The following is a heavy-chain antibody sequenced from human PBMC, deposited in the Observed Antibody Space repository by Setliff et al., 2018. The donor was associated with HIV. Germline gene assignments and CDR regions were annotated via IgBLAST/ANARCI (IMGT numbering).Heavy chain of an antibody. J-gene: IGHJ4*02. D-gene: IGHD1-1*01. CDR3: ARTQYTTTWPGSY. CDR1: GFIFNNFG. CDR2: ISLYNEYK. Sequence: ASVKVSCKTSGFIFNNFGVTWVRQAPGQGLEWVAWISLYNEYKYYAPHFLGRVTMSTDTSTSTVDLELRGLRADDTAIYYCARTQYTTTWPGSYWGQGTLVTVSS. V-gene: IGHV1-18*04.